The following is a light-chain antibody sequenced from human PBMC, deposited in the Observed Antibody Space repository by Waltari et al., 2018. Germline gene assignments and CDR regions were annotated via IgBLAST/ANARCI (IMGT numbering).Light chain of an antibody. Sequence: EIVLTQPPATLSLSQGGTATLPSRASQSVGTSLAWYQQKPGQAPRLLIYDASNRATGIPARFRGSGSGTDFTLTISSLEAEDFAVYYCQQRSNWTPHTFGQGARLEIK. J-gene: IGKJ2*01. CDR1: QSVGTS. CDR3: QQRSNWTPHT. CDR2: DAS. V-gene: IGKV3-11*01.